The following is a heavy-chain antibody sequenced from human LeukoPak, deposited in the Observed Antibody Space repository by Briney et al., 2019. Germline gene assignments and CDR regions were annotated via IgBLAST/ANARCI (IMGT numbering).Heavy chain of an antibody. J-gene: IGHJ4*02. V-gene: IGHV3-23*01. Sequence: PGGSLRLSCAASGFTFSNYAMSWVRQAPGKGLEWVSGISGTGSSTYYADSVKGLFSISRDNSKNTLYLQMNSLRAEDTAVYYCAKDLNWGGRWGQGTLVTVSS. D-gene: IGHD7-27*01. CDR3: AKDLNWGGR. CDR1: GFTFSNYA. CDR2: ISGTGSST.